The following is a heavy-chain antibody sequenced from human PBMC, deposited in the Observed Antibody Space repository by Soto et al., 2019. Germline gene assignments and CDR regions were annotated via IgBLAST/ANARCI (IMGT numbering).Heavy chain of an antibody. D-gene: IGHD1-26*01. V-gene: IGHV3-33*01. Sequence: GGSLRLSCAASGFTFSSYGMHWVRQAPGKGLEWVAVIWYDGSNKYYADSVKGRFTISRDNSKNTLYLQMNSLRAEDTAVYSCAREAFQEPFIDDWGQGTLVTVSS. CDR1: GFTFSSYG. J-gene: IGHJ4*02. CDR2: IWYDGSNK. CDR3: AREAFQEPFIDD.